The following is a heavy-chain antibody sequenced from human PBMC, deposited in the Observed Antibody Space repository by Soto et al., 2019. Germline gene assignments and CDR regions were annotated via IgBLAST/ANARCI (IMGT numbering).Heavy chain of an antibody. V-gene: IGHV3-23*01. CDR1: GFTYSDSA. J-gene: IGHJ4*02. Sequence: SLRLSCAASGFTYSDSAMSWARQAPGEGLEWVSSISGSGDKTYYADSVKGRFTISRDNTNSRLFLQMNSLRAEDTAVYYCAKSVSGRRTYYFDYWGQGTLVTVSS. CDR3: AKSVSGRRTYYFDY. CDR2: ISGSGDKT.